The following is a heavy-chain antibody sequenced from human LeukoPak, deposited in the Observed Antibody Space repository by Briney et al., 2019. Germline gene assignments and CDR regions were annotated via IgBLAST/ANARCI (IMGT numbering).Heavy chain of an antibody. CDR2: IYHSGST. Sequence: PSETLSLTCTVSGYSISSGYYWGWIRQPPGKGLEWIGSIYHSGSTYYNPSLKSRVTISVDTSKNQFSLKLSSVTAADTAVYYCAREEYSGSYYELNWFDPWGQGTLVTVSS. CDR1: GYSISSGYY. CDR3: AREEYSGSYYELNWFDP. J-gene: IGHJ5*02. V-gene: IGHV4-38-2*02. D-gene: IGHD1-26*01.